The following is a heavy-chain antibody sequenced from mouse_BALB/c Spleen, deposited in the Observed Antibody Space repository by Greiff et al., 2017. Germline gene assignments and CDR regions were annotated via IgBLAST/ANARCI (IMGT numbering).Heavy chain of an antibody. CDR3: TPHYYGYDYAMDY. V-gene: IGHV6-6*02. J-gene: IGHJ4*01. CDR2: IRLKSNNYAT. CDR1: GFTFSNYW. D-gene: IGHD1-2*01. Sequence: EVKVVESGGGLVQPGGSMKLSCVASGFTFSNYWMNWVRQSPEKGLEWVAEIRLKSNNYATHYAESVKGRFTISRDDSKSSVYLQMNNLRAEDTGIYYCTPHYYGYDYAMDYWGQGTSVTVSS.